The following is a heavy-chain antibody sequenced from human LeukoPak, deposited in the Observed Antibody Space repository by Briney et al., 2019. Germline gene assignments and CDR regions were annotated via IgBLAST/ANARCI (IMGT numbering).Heavy chain of an antibody. V-gene: IGHV1-69*13. CDR3: ARGRYSYGFGYFDY. Sequence: SVKVSCKASGYTFTSYGISWVRQAPGQGLEWMGGIIPIFGTANYAQKFQGRVTITADESTSTAYMELSSLRSEDTAVYYCARGRYSYGFGYFDYWGQGTLVTVSS. CDR2: IIPIFGTA. J-gene: IGHJ4*02. CDR1: GYTFTSYG. D-gene: IGHD5-18*01.